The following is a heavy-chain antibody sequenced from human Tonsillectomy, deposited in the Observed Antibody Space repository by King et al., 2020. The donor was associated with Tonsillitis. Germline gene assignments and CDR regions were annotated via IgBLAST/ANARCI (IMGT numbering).Heavy chain of an antibody. Sequence: HVQLVESGGGVVQPGRSLRLSCAASGFTFSSYGMHWVRQAPGKGLEWVAVISYDGSNKYYADSVKGRFTISRDNSKNTLYLQMNSLRAEDTAVYYCAKGGNYLDYWGQGTLVTVSS. CDR2: ISYDGSNK. CDR1: GFTFSSYG. CDR3: AKGGNYLDY. V-gene: IGHV3-30*18. D-gene: IGHD3-10*01. J-gene: IGHJ4*02.